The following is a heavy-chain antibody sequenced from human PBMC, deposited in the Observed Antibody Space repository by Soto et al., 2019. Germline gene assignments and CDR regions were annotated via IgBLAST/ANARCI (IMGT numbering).Heavy chain of an antibody. CDR3: ARLDHDYSNSGMDV. J-gene: IGHJ6*02. CDR2: MDPSDSST. D-gene: IGHD4-4*01. V-gene: IGHV5-10-1*01. Sequence: GESLKISCKGSGYSFTSYWINWVRQMAVKGLEWMGPMDPSDSSTTYSPTYSPSFQGHVTISVDKSISTAYLQWSSLKASDTAMYYCARLDHDYSNSGMDVSAQGPSVTVSS. CDR1: GYSFTSYW.